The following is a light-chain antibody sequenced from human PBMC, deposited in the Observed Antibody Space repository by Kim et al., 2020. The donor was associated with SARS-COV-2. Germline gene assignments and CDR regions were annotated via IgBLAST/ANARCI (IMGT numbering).Light chain of an antibody. V-gene: IGLV4-69*01. CDR2: LNNDGSH. J-gene: IGLJ3*02. Sequence: QLVLTQSPSASASLGASVRLTCTLSSGHSSYAIAWHQQQPEKGPRHLMKLNNDGSHTKGDGIPDRFSGSSSGAERYLTISSLQSEDEADYYCRTADTGVRVLGGGAQLTVL. CDR1: SGHSSYA. CDR3: RTADTGVRV.